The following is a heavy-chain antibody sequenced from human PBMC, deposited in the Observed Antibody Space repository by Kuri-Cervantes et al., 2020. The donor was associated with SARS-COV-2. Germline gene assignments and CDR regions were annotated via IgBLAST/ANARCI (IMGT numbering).Heavy chain of an antibody. V-gene: IGHV1-2*02. CDR2: INPNSGGT. J-gene: IGHJ4*02. CDR3: ARDWLRGVINY. CDR1: GYTFTSYY. D-gene: IGHD3-10*01. Sequence: ASVKVSCKVSGYTFTSYYMHWVRQAPGQGLEWMGWINPNSGGTNYAQKFQGRVTMTRDTSISTAYMELSRLRSDDTAVYYCARDWLRGVINYWGQGTLVTVSS.